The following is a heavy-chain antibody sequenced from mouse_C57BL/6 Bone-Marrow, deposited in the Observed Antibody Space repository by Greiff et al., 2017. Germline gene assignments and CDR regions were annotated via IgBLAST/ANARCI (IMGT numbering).Heavy chain of an antibody. J-gene: IGHJ1*03. D-gene: IGHD2-3*01. Sequence: QVQLQQPGTELVKPGASGYTFTSYWMHWVKQRPGQGLEWIGNINPSNGGTNYNEKFKSKATLTVDKSSSTAYMQLSSLTSEDSAVYYCAIKGGWLLRYFDVWGTGTTVTVSS. CDR2: INPSNGGT. V-gene: IGHV1-53*01. CDR3: AIKGGWLLRYFDV. CDR1: GYTFTSYW.